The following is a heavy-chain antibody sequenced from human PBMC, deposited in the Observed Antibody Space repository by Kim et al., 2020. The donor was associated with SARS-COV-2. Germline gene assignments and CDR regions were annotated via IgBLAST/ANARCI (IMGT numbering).Heavy chain of an antibody. CDR1: GYTFTSYA. D-gene: IGHD3-3*01. CDR3: ARGSTIFPWEPSMDV. J-gene: IGHJ6*02. V-gene: IGHV1-3*01. Sequence: ASVKVSCKASGYTFTSYAMHWVRQAPGQRLEWMGWINAGNGNTKYSQKFQGRVTITRDTSASTAYMELSSLRSEDTAVYYCARGSTIFPWEPSMDVWGQGTTVTVSS. CDR2: INAGNGNT.